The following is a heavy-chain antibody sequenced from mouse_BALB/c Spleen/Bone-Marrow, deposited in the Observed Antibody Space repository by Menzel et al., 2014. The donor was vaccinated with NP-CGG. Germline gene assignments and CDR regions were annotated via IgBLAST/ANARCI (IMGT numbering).Heavy chain of an antibody. CDR1: GFTFTNYW. V-gene: IGHV6-6*02. CDR2: IRLKSNNYAT. J-gene: IGHJ2*01. Sequence: EVQGVESGGGLVQPGGSMKLSCVASGFTFTNYWMNWVRQSPEKGLEWVAEIRLKSNNYATHYAESVKGRFTISRDDSKSSVYLQMSSVRARVTGIYYSARRGYGNVYWGQGTTLTVSA. D-gene: IGHD2-10*02. CDR3: ARRGYGNVY.